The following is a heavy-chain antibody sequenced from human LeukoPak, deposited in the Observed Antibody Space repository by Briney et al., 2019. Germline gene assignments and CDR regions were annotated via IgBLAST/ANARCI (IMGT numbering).Heavy chain of an antibody. Sequence: GGSLRLSCAASGFTFSSYWMHWVRQAPGKGLVWVSRINSDGSSTSYADSVKGRFTISRDNAKNTLYLQMNSLRVEDTAVYFCARDYGQLGNWFGPWGQGTLVTVSS. CDR3: ARDYGQLGNWFGP. V-gene: IGHV3-74*01. J-gene: IGHJ5*02. CDR2: INSDGSST. CDR1: GFTFSSYW. D-gene: IGHD6-6*01.